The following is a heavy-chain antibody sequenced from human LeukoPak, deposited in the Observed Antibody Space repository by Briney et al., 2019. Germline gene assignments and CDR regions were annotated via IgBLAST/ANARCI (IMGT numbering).Heavy chain of an antibody. J-gene: IGHJ4*02. CDR1: GFTFSSYA. V-gene: IGHV3-11*01. Sequence: GGSLRLSCAASGFTFSSYAMSWIRQAPGKGLEGVAYMRGSGGDIYYADSVKGRFTISRDNAKNSLYLQMNSLRAEDTAVYYCAKDIVDAGLFFDYWGQGTLVTVSP. D-gene: IGHD3-16*02. CDR2: MRGSGGDI. CDR3: AKDIVDAGLFFDY.